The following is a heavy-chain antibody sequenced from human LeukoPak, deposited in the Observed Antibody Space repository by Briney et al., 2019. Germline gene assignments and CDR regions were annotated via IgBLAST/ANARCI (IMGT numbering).Heavy chain of an antibody. D-gene: IGHD3-22*01. CDR3: ARREITMIVAHFDY. CDR1: GGSFSGYY. CDR2: INHSGST. J-gene: IGHJ4*02. V-gene: IGHV4-34*01. Sequence: PSETLSLTCAVYGGSFSGYYWSWIRQPPGKGLEWIGEINHSGSTNYNPSLKSRVTISVDTSKNQFPLKLSSVTAADTAVYYCARREITMIVAHFDYWGQGTLVTVSS.